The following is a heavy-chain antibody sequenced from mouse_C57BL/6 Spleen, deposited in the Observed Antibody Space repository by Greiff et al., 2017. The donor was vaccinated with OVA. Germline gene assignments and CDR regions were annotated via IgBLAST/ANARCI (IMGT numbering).Heavy chain of an antibody. CDR2: IYPRSGNT. J-gene: IGHJ1*03. CDR3: AREMDYGSSYVWYCDV. D-gene: IGHD1-1*01. CDR1: GYTFTSYG. Sequence: QVQLKQSGAELERPGASVKLSCKASGYTFTSYGLSWVKQRTGQGLEWIGEIYPRSGNTYYNEKFKGKATLTADKSSSTAYMELRSLTSEDSAVYFCAREMDYGSSYVWYCDVWGTGTTVTVSS. V-gene: IGHV1-81*01.